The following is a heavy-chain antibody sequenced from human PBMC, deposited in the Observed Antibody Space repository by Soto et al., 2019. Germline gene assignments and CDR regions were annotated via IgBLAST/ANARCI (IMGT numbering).Heavy chain of an antibody. D-gene: IGHD4-17*01. Sequence: SETRWVTGSVSGGAISSYYWSWIRQPPGKGLEWIGYIYYSGSTNYNPSLKSRVTISVDTSKNQFSLKLSSVTAADTAVYYCARDLVTTGYFDYWGQGTLVTVSS. CDR2: IYYSGST. CDR3: ARDLVTTGYFDY. J-gene: IGHJ4*02. CDR1: GGAISSYY. V-gene: IGHV4-59*01.